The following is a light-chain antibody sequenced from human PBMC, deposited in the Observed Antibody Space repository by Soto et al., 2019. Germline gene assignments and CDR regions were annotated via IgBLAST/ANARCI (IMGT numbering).Light chain of an antibody. CDR2: EVT. J-gene: IGLJ1*01. CDR3: SSYTIRSTLV. Sequence: QSALTQPASVSGSPGQSITISCTGTGSDVGGYNYVSWYQQHPGRAPKLIIYEVTNRPSGVSNRFSGSKSGNTASLTISGLQAEDEADYYCSSYTIRSTLVFGTGTKVT. V-gene: IGLV2-14*01. CDR1: GSDVGGYNY.